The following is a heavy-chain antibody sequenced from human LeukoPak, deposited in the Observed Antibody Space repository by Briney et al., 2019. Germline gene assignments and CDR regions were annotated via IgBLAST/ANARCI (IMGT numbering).Heavy chain of an antibody. J-gene: IGHJ4*02. Sequence: SSETLSLTCTVSGGSISSSNYYWDWIRQPPGKGLEWIGSIYYSGSTYYNPSLKSRVTISVDTSKNQFSLKLSSVTAADTAVYYCARHRGSSSNFDYWGQGALITVSS. V-gene: IGHV4-39*01. D-gene: IGHD6-6*01. CDR2: IYYSGST. CDR1: GGSISSSNYY. CDR3: ARHRGSSSNFDY.